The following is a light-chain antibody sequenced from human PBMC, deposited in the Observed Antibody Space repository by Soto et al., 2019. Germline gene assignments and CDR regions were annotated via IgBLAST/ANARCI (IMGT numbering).Light chain of an antibody. V-gene: IGKV1-5*03. J-gene: IGKJ1*01. Sequence: DIQMTQSPSTLSGSVGDRLTITCRASQTISSWLAWYQQKPGKXPKXXIYKASTLKSGVPSRFSGSGSGTELTTTISSLQPDDFETYDCQHYNSYSEAFGQGTKVDIK. CDR1: QTISSW. CDR3: QHYNSYSEA. CDR2: KAS.